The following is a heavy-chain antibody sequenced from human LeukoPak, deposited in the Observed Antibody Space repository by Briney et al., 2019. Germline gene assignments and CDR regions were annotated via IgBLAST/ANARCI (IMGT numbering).Heavy chain of an antibody. Sequence: QAGGSLRLSCAASGFTFSSYSMNWVRQAPGKGLEWVSYISSSSSTIYYADSVKGRFTISRDNAKNSLYLQMNSLRAEDTAVYYCARKFVAVAGGNWFDPWGQGTLVTVSS. V-gene: IGHV3-48*04. CDR1: GFTFSSYS. CDR3: ARKFVAVAGGNWFDP. CDR2: ISSSSSTI. D-gene: IGHD6-19*01. J-gene: IGHJ5*02.